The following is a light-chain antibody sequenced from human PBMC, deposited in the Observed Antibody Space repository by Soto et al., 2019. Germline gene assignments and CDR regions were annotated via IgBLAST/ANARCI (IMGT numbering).Light chain of an antibody. CDR3: ISYTGIGAPYV. Sequence: QSALTQPASVSGSPGQSITISCTGTSSDVGGYNYVSWYQQHPVKAPKLMIYDVTNRPSGFYDRFSGAKSGNTTSLTNSGLQAENGDDYYCISYTGIGAPYVYVTGTMVTVL. CDR1: SSDVGGYNY. CDR2: DVT. V-gene: IGLV2-14*01. J-gene: IGLJ1*01.